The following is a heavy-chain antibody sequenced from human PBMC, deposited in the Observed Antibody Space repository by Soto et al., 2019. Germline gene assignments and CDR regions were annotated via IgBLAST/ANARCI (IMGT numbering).Heavy chain of an antibody. Sequence: EVQLVESGGGLVQPGRSLRLSCSASGFTFADYAMHWVRQGPGKGLEWVSGISWNSGSIGYAESVKGRFTISRDNAKNSLYLQVNSLRTEDAALYYCAKGGYCSTTSCLLAAFDIWGQGTMVTVSS. CDR3: AKGGYCSTTSCLLAAFDI. CDR1: GFTFADYA. V-gene: IGHV3-9*01. CDR2: ISWNSGSI. J-gene: IGHJ3*02. D-gene: IGHD2-2*01.